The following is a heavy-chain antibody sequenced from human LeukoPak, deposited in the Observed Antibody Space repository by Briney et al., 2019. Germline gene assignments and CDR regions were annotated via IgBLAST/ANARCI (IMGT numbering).Heavy chain of an antibody. Sequence: GASVKVSCKASGYTFTGYYMHWVRQAPGQGLEWMGWINPNSGGTNYAQKFQGRVTMTRDTSISTAYMELSRLRSDDTAVYYCARDFLVPAAIGDYYMDVWGKGTTVTISS. V-gene: IGHV1-2*02. J-gene: IGHJ6*03. CDR2: INPNSGGT. CDR1: GYTFTGYY. CDR3: ARDFLVPAAIGDYYMDV. D-gene: IGHD2-2*01.